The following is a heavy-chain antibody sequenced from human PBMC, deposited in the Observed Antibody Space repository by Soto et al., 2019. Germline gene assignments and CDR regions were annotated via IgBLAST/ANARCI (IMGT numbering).Heavy chain of an antibody. Sequence: PSETLSLTCTVSGGSISSYYWSWIRQPPGKGLEWIGYIYYSGSTNYNPSLKSRVTMSVDTSKNHFSLNLTSVTAADTAVYYCARELITISRNAFDIWGQGTKVTVSS. D-gene: IGHD3-10*01. CDR1: GGSISSYY. CDR2: IYYSGST. J-gene: IGHJ3*02. V-gene: IGHV4-59*01. CDR3: ARELITISRNAFDI.